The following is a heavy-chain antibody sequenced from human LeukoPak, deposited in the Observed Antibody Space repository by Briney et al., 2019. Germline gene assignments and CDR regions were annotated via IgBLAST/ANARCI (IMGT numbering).Heavy chain of an antibody. CDR1: GFTFSSYA. D-gene: IGHD6-13*01. Sequence: GGSLRLSCAASGFTFSSYAMHWVRQAPGKGLEWVAVISYDGSNKYYADSVKGRFTISRDNSKNTLYLQMNSLRAEDTAVYYCASGYSTRWSHPPSLPTDYWGQGTLVTVSS. V-gene: IGHV3-30-3*01. CDR3: ASGYSTRWSHPPSLPTDY. CDR2: ISYDGSNK. J-gene: IGHJ4*02.